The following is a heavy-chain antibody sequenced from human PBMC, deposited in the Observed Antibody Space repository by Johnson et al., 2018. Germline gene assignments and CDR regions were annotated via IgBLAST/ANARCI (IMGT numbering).Heavy chain of an antibody. Sequence: VQLVQSGGGVVQPGRSLRLSCAASGFSFRGDDMHWVRQAPGKGLEWVANIKEDGSEKKYGDSVKGRFTISRDNAKNSLYLQMNSLRAEDTAVYFCAGSMVKDYYDYYYMDVGGKGTTVTVSS. CDR1: GFSFRGDD. CDR3: AGSMVKDYYDYYYMDV. V-gene: IGHV3-7*01. J-gene: IGHJ6*03. D-gene: IGHD2-8*01. CDR2: IKEDGSEK.